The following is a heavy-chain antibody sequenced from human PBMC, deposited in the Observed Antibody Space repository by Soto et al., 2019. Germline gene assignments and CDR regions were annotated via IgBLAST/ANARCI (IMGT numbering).Heavy chain of an antibody. CDR1: GGSLSSYY. J-gene: IGHJ6*03. V-gene: IGHV4-59*01. CDR3: ARGERGYYYYMDV. D-gene: IGHD3-16*01. Sequence: SETLSLTFPVPGGSLSSYYWSWVRPPPGKGLEWIGYIYYSGSTNYNPSLKSRVTISVDTSKNQFSLKLSSVTAADTAVYYCARGERGYYYYMDVWGKGTTVTVYS. CDR2: IYYSGST.